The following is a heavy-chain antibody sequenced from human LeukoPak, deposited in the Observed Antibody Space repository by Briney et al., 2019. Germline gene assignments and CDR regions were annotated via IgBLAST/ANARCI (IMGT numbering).Heavy chain of an antibody. Sequence: GGSLRLSCAASGFTVFSNYMSWVRQAPGKGLEWVSVIYSDGTTYYADSVQGRFTISRDNSKNTVYLQMKSLRAEDTAVYFCARERSYYYHYMDVWGKGTTVTVSS. CDR1: GFTVFSNY. V-gene: IGHV3-53*01. D-gene: IGHD3-10*01. CDR2: IYSDGTT. J-gene: IGHJ6*03. CDR3: ARERSYYYHYMDV.